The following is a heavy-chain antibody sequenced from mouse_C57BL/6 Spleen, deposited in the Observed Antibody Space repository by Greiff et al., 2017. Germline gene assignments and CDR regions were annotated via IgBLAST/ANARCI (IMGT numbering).Heavy chain of an antibody. Sequence: EVKLVESGPELVKPGASVKMSCKASGYTFTDYNMHWVKQSHGKSLEWIGYINPNNGGTSYNQKFKGKATLTVNKSSSTAYMELRSLTSEDSAVYYWAREASYYSNYGGFAYWGQGTLVTVSA. CDR2: INPNNGGT. CDR3: AREASYYSNYGGFAY. CDR1: GYTFTDYN. J-gene: IGHJ3*01. D-gene: IGHD2-5*01. V-gene: IGHV1-22*01.